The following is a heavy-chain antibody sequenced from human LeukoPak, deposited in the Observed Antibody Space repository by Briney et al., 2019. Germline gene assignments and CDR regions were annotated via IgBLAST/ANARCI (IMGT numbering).Heavy chain of an antibody. J-gene: IGHJ4*02. CDR1: GGSISSYY. CDR3: ARHFTVAGLYYFDY. V-gene: IGHV4-39*01. D-gene: IGHD6-19*01. CDR2: IYYSGST. Sequence: SETLSLTCTVSGGSISSYYWSWIRQPPGKGLEWIGSIYYSGSTYYNPSLKSRVTISVDTSKNQFSLKLSSVTAADTAVYYCARHFTVAGLYYFDYWGQGTLVTVSS.